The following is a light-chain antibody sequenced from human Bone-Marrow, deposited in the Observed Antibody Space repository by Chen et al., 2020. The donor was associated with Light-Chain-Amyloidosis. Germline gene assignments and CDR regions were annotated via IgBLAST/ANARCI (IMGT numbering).Light chain of an antibody. Sequence: DIQMTQSPSTLSASVGDRVTITCRASQSISSWLAWYQQKPGKAPKLLIYKASSLESGVPSRFSGSGSGTEFTRTISSLQPDDFATYYCQQYNSWWTFGQGTKVEIK. CDR1: QSISSW. J-gene: IGKJ1*01. CDR3: QQYNSWWT. V-gene: IGKV1-5*03. CDR2: KAS.